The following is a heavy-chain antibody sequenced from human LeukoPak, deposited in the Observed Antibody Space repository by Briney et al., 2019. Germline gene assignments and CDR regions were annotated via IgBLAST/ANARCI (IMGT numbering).Heavy chain of an antibody. CDR3: AREASNGLFALDY. J-gene: IGHJ4*02. Sequence: GGSLRLSCAASGFTVSSNYMNWVRQAPGKGLEWVSVIYSGGGTYYADSVKGRFTISRDNSKNTLYLQMNSLRAEDTAVCYCAREASNGLFALDYWGQGTLVTVSS. CDR2: IYSGGGT. D-gene: IGHD6-19*01. CDR1: GFTVSSNY. V-gene: IGHV3-66*01.